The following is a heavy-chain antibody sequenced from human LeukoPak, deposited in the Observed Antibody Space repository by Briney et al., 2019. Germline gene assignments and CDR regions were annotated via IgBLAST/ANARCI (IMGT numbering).Heavy chain of an antibody. J-gene: IGHJ5*02. Sequence: ASVKLSCKASGGTFSSYAISWVRHAPGHVLEWMGGIISMFGTTNHAQTFQDTGTIPTDESTSTAYMELSRLRSEDAAVYYCSRDRRCSSLSGYNWFDPWGQGTLVTVSS. CDR3: SRDRRCSSLSGYNWFDP. CDR1: GGTFSSYA. CDR2: IISMFGTT. D-gene: IGHD2-2*01. V-gene: IGHV1-69*05.